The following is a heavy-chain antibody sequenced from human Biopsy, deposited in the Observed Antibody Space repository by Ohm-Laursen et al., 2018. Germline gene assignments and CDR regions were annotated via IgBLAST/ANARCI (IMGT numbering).Heavy chain of an antibody. Sequence: SDTLSLTCAVYGGSFSGCYWSWIRQPPGKGLEWIGEINHRGSTNYNPSLKSRVTISVDTSKNQFSLKLRSVTAADTAVYYCARAVDYYDPYYYYGLDVWGQGTTVTVSS. CDR2: INHRGST. CDR3: ARAVDYYDPYYYYGLDV. D-gene: IGHD3-16*01. CDR1: GGSFSGCY. J-gene: IGHJ6*02. V-gene: IGHV4-34*01.